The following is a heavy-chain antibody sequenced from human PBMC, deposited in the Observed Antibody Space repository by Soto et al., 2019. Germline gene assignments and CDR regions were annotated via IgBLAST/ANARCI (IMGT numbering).Heavy chain of an antibody. CDR1: GGTFSSYA. V-gene: IGHV1-69*01. Sequence: QVQLVQSGAEVKKPGSSVKVSCKASGGTFSSYAISWVRQAPGQGLEWMGGIIPIFGTANYAQKFQGRVTITADESTSTAYMELSSLRSEDTAVYYCARVYMRRTGRSPRDSRPLSYGVDVWGQGTTVTVSS. CDR2: IIPIFGTA. CDR3: ARVYMRRTGRSPRDSRPLSYGVDV. D-gene: IGHD1-26*01. J-gene: IGHJ6*02.